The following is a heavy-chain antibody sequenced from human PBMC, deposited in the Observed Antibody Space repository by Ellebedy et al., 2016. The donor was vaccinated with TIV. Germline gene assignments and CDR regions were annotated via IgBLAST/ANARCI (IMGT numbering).Heavy chain of an antibody. CDR1: GFIFRDYY. J-gene: IGHJ3*02. D-gene: IGHD2-8*02. V-gene: IGHV3-72*01. CDR3: ARAGDFTGSPGDAFDI. CDR2: IRNRVYNYTT. Sequence: GESLKISCAASGFIFRDYYMEWVRQAPGKGLEWVGRIRNRVYNYTTQYAPSVKGRSTISRDESKKAVYLQMNSLKTEDTAVYYWARAGDFTGSPGDAFDIWGQGTVVTVSS.